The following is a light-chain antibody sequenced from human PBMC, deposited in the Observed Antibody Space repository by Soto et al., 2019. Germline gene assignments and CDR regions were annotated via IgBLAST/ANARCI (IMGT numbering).Light chain of an antibody. CDR1: QSINTY. J-gene: IGKJ1*01. CDR2: AAS. V-gene: IGKV1-39*01. Sequence: DIQMTQSPSSLSESVGDRVTITCRAGQSINTYLNWYHQKPGKAPKLLIYAASILQTGVPSRFSGSGSGTDFTLTISSLQPEDFATYYCQQTYSTPRTFGQGTKVEIK. CDR3: QQTYSTPRT.